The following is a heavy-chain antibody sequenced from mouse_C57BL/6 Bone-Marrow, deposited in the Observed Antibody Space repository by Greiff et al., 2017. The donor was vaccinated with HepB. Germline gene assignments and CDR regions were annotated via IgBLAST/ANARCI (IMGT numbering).Heavy chain of an antibody. Sequence: DVMLVESGGGLVQSGRSLRLSCATSGFTFSDFYMEWVRQAPGMGLGWIAASRNKANDYTTEYSASVKGRFIVSRDTSQSILYLQMNALRAEDTAIYYCARDGYDGYYLYAMDYWGQGTSVTVSS. J-gene: IGHJ4*01. CDR3: ARDGYDGYYLYAMDY. D-gene: IGHD2-3*01. CDR2: SRNKANDYTT. V-gene: IGHV7-1*01. CDR1: GFTFSDFY.